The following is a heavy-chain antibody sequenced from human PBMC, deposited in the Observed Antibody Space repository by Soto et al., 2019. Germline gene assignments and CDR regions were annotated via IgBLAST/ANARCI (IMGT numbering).Heavy chain of an antibody. V-gene: IGHV4-59*11. CDR1: GVSITGHY. D-gene: IGHD3-16*01. J-gene: IGHJ4*02. CDR3: TVGGAGHPFDY. Sequence: PSETLSLTCTVSGVSITGHYWTWIRQPPGKGLEWIGNIHYSGSTNYSPSLKGRVIISVDTSENQSSLKLSSVTTADTAVYYCTVGGAGHPFDYWGQGTLVTVSS. CDR2: IHYSGST.